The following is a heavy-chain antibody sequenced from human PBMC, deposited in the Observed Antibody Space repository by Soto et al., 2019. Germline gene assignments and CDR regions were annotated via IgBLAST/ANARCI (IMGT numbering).Heavy chain of an antibody. V-gene: IGHV1-69*13. CDR3: ARARIVVVPAARSYYGMDV. J-gene: IGHJ6*02. D-gene: IGHD2-2*01. CDR1: GGTFSSYA. CDR2: IIPIFGTA. Sequence: ASVKVSCKASGGTFSSYAISWVRQAPGQGLEWMGGIIPIFGTANYAQKFQGRVTITADESTSTAYMELSSLRSEDTAVYYCARARIVVVPAARSYYGMDVWGQGTTVTVSS.